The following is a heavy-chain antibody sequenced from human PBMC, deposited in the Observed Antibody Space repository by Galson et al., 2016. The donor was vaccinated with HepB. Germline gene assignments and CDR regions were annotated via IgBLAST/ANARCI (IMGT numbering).Heavy chain of an antibody. CDR2: MHPSSGNT. D-gene: IGHD5-12*01. Sequence: SVKVSCKAFGYTFTSSHINWVRQAPGEGLEWMGWMHPSSGNTAIAQKFQGRVTLTRSTSAGTAYMELSSLTSEDTAVYYCARAGDIINAYEAFDRWGRGTLASVSS. CDR1: GYTFTSSH. CDR3: ARAGDIINAYEAFDR. V-gene: IGHV1-8*01. J-gene: IGHJ3*01.